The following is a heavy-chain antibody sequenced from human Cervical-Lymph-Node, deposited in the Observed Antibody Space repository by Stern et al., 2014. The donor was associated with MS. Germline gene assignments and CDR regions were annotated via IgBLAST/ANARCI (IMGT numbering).Heavy chain of an antibody. Sequence: EVHLVESGGGLVQPGGSLRLSCAASGFTFSRYWMHWVRQAPGKGLVWVARILSDGKSTNYAGSVKGRFTVSRYNAKNTLYLQMNNLRAEDTAVYYCARDIRDGYNDDYGLDVWGQGTTVTVSS. J-gene: IGHJ6*02. CDR1: GFTFSRYW. V-gene: IGHV3-74*01. CDR2: ILSDGKST. CDR3: ARDIRDGYNDDYGLDV. D-gene: IGHD5-24*01.